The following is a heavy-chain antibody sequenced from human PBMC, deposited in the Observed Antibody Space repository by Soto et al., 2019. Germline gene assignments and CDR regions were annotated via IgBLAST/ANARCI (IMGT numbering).Heavy chain of an antibody. Sequence: VQISGERCGYSFTSYWMCWVHQMQGKGLEWMGIISPGDSDTRYSPSFQVQVTISADKSISTAYLQWSSLKASDTAMYYCARSLYYSSGYHRYYYYGMDIRGQGTTLTVPS. J-gene: IGHJ6*02. CDR3: ARSLYYSSGYHRYYYYGMDI. D-gene: IGHD3-22*01. CDR1: GYSFTSYW. V-gene: IGHV5-51*07. CDR2: ISPGDSDT.